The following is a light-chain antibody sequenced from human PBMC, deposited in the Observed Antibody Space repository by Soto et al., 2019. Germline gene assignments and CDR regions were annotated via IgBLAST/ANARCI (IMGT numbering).Light chain of an antibody. V-gene: IGKV3-15*01. CDR3: QQYNSWPYT. CDR2: VAS. CDR1: QSVSSN. J-gene: IGKJ2*01. Sequence: EIVMTQSPATLSVSPGERATLSCRASQSVSSNLAWYQQKPGQAPRLLVYVASTRSTGIPARFSGSGSGTEFTLTISSLQSEDFAVYFCQQYNSWPYTFGQRTKLEIK.